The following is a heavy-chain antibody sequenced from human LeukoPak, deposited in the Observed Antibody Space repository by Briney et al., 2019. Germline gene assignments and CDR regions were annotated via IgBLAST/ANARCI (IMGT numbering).Heavy chain of an antibody. D-gene: IGHD6-19*01. V-gene: IGHV4-4*07. J-gene: IGHJ5*02. CDR3: ARDASSSGWYDWFDP. CDR1: GGSFSGYY. CDR2: IYTSGST. Sequence: PSETLSLTCAVYGGSFSGYYWSWIRQPAGKGLEWIGRIYTSGSTNYNPSLKSRVTMSVDTSKNQFSLKLSSVTAADTAVYYCARDASSSGWYDWFDPWGQGTLVTVSS.